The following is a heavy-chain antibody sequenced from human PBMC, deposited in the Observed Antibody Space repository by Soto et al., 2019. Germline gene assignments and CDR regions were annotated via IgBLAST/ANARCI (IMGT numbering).Heavy chain of an antibody. CDR2: IYHSGST. CDR1: GGSISSGGYS. CDR3: ARVRSQPYYFDY. J-gene: IGHJ4*02. V-gene: IGHV4-30-2*01. D-gene: IGHD3-10*01. Sequence: TLSLTCAVSGGSISSGGYSWSWIRQPPGKGLEWIGYIYHSGSTYYNPSLKSRVTISVDRSKNQFSLKLSSVTAADTAVYYCARVRSQPYYFDYWGQGTLVTVSS.